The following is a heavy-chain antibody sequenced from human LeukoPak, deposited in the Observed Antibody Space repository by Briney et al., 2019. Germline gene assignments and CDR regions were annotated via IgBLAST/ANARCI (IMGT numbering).Heavy chain of an antibody. V-gene: IGHV4-59*06. D-gene: IGHD1-7*01. Sequence: SETLSLTCTVSGGSISSYYWSWIRQPPGKGLEWIGYIYYSGSTYYNPSLKSRVTISVDTSKNQFSLKLSSVTAADTAVYYCARGNLNSLDYWGQGTLVTVSS. CDR2: IYYSGST. CDR1: GGSISSYY. J-gene: IGHJ4*02. CDR3: ARGNLNSLDY.